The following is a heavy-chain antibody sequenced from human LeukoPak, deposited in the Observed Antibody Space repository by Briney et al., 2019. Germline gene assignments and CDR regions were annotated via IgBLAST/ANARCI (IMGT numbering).Heavy chain of an antibody. V-gene: IGHV3-74*01. Sequence: PGGSLRLSCAASGFTFSSYWMHWVRQAPGKGLVWVSRINTDGSSTSYADSVKGRFTISRDNAKNTLYLQMNSLRAEDTAVYYCARNTRPTTVTTRGVFDYWGQGTLVTVSS. J-gene: IGHJ4*02. D-gene: IGHD4-17*01. CDR1: GFTFSSYW. CDR2: INTDGSST. CDR3: ARNTRPTTVTTRGVFDY.